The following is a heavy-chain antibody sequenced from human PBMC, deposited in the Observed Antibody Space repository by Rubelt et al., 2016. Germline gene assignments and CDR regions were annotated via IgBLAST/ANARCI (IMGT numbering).Heavy chain of an antibody. J-gene: IGHJ4*02. V-gene: IGHV3-23*01. Sequence: GKGLEWVSGIIGSGENTYYADAVKGRFTISRDNSKNTVYLQMNSLRDEDTAIYYCARSSRGYNYLHVDYWGQGTLVTVSS. CDR3: ARSSRGYNYLHVDY. CDR2: IIGSGENT. D-gene: IGHD5-18*01.